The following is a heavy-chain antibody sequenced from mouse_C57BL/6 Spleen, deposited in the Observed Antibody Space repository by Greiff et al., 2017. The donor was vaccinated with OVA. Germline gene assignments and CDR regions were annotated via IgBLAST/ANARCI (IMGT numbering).Heavy chain of an antibody. CDR2: IYPGDGDT. J-gene: IGHJ4*01. Sequence: VKLVESGPELVKPGASVKISCKASGYAFSSSWMNWVKQRPGKGLEWIGRIYPGDGDTNYNGKFKGKATLTADKSSSTAYMQLSSLTSEDSAVYFGAREGIYYDNYEAMDYWGQGTSVTVSS. V-gene: IGHV1-82*01. CDR1: GYAFSSSW. D-gene: IGHD2-1*01. CDR3: AREGIYYDNYEAMDY.